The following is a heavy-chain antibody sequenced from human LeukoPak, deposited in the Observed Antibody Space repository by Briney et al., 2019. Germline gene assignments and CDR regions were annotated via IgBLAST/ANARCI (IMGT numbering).Heavy chain of an antibody. CDR2: ISWNGGST. V-gene: IGHV3-43D*04. CDR1: GFTFDDYA. J-gene: IGHJ4*02. D-gene: IGHD7-27*01. CDR3: AKAQNWAFDY. Sequence: GGSLRLSCAASGFTFDDYAMLWVRQAPEKGLEWVSLISWNGGSTYYADSVKGRFTISRDNSKNCLYLQMNGLRPEDTALYYCAKAQNWAFDYWGQGTLVTVSS.